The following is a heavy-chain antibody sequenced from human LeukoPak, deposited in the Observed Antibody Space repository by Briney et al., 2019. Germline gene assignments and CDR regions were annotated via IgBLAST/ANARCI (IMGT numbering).Heavy chain of an antibody. V-gene: IGHV3-23*01. CDR2: ISGSGGST. CDR3: AKGQGLLWFGEFDY. J-gene: IGHJ4*02. CDR1: GFTFSSYA. Sequence: PGGSLRLSCAASGFTFSSYAMSWVRQAPGKGLEWVSAISGSGGSTYYADSVKGRFTISRDNSKNTLYLQMNSLGAEDTAVYYCAKGQGLLWFGEFDYWGQGTLVTVSS. D-gene: IGHD3-10*01.